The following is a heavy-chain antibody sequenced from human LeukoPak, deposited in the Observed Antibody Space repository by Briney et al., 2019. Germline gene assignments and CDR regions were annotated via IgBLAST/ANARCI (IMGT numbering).Heavy chain of an antibody. Sequence: GGSLRLSCAGSGFSFSRYWMAWVRQAPGKGLQWVASINQDVSRIHYVDSVKGRFTISRDNAKSSLFLQMTSLRVEDTAVYYCARLKDDVTKFDYWGQGTLVTVSS. V-gene: IGHV3-7*01. D-gene: IGHD2-8*01. CDR2: INQDVSRI. J-gene: IGHJ4*02. CDR1: GFSFSRYW. CDR3: ARLKDDVTKFDY.